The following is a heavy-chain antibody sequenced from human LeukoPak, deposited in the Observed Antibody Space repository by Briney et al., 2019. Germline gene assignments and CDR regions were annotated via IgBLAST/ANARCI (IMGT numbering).Heavy chain of an antibody. D-gene: IGHD1-20*01. CDR1: GGIFSSYA. CDR2: IIPTFGAP. CDR3: ARGAYNWIYPETYYFYNLDV. J-gene: IGHJ6*02. V-gene: IGHV1-69*13. Sequence: GASVKVSCKASGGIFSSYAIGWVRQAPGQGLEWMGGIIPTFGAPNYAQNFQGRVTITADESASTAFMELSSLRSDDTAVYYCARGAYNWIYPETYYFYNLDVWGQGTTVTVSS.